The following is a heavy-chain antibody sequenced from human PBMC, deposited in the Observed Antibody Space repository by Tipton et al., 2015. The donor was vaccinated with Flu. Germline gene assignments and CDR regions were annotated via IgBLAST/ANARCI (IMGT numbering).Heavy chain of an antibody. V-gene: IGHV4-39*01. J-gene: IGHJ4*02. CDR3: ARGRGYYYDFDY. D-gene: IGHD3-22*01. CDR1: GGSISSSSYY. Sequence: TLSLTCTVSGGSISSSSYYWGWIRQPPGKGLEWIGCIYYSGSTYYNPSRKSRVTISVDTSKNQFSLKLSSVTAADTAVYYCARGRGYYYDFDYWGQGTLVTVSS. CDR2: IYYSGST.